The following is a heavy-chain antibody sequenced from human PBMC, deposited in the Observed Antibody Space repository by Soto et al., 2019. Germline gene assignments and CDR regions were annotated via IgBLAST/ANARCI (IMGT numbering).Heavy chain of an antibody. Sequence: QVQLVQSGAEEKKPGASVKVSCKASGYTFTSYAMHWVRQAPGQRLEWMGWITAGNGNTKYPQKFQGRVTITGDTSASTTYLWLSIRRSDDTAVYYCARVGGWFFPACWGQGTRVNVPS. D-gene: IGHD2-15*01. CDR2: ITAGNGNT. J-gene: IGHJ1*01. CDR1: GYTFTSYA. CDR3: ARVGGWFFPAC. V-gene: IGHV1-3*05.